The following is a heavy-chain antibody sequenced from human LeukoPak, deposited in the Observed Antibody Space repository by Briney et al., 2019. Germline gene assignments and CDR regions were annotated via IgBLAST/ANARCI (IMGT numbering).Heavy chain of an antibody. J-gene: IGHJ4*02. CDR3: ARDGYNYPYDY. Sequence: GASVKVSCKASGGTFSSYAISWVRQASGQGLEWMGRIIPILGIANYAQKFQGRVTITADKSTSTAYMELSSLRSEDTAVYYCARDGYNYPYDYWGQGTLVTVSS. V-gene: IGHV1-69*04. D-gene: IGHD5-24*01. CDR1: GGTFSSYA. CDR2: IIPILGIA.